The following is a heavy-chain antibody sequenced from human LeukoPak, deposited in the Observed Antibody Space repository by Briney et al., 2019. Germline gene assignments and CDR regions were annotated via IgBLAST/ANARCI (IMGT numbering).Heavy chain of an antibody. V-gene: IGHV4-59*11. Sequence: YPSETLSLTCTVSGGSMSHHWSWIRQSPGKGLEWIGYISHTASTNYNPSLESRVTLSIDTSKSQLSFQLTSVTAADTAVYYCARDGGTRLGFDPWDQGTLVTVSS. CDR3: ARDGGTRLGFDP. D-gene: IGHD3-16*01. CDR2: ISHTAST. CDR1: GGSMSHH. J-gene: IGHJ5*02.